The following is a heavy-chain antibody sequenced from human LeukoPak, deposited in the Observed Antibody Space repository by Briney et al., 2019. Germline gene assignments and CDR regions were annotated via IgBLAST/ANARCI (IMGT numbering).Heavy chain of an antibody. V-gene: IGHV1-8*01. CDR3: ARGPGYSYGMDV. CDR2: MNPNSGNT. J-gene: IGHJ6*02. D-gene: IGHD5-18*01. Sequence: ASVKVSCEASGYTFTSYDINWVRQATGQGLEWMGWMNPNSGNTGYAQKFQGRVTMTRNTSISTAYMELSSLRSEDTAVYYCARGPGYSYGMDVWGQGTTVTVSS. CDR1: GYTFTSYD.